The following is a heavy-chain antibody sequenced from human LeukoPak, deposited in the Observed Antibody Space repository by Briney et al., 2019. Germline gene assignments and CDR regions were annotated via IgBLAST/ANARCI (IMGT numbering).Heavy chain of an antibody. CDR2: ISGSGDST. D-gene: IGHD1-1*01. V-gene: IGHV3-23*01. CDR1: GFTFSSYG. J-gene: IGHJ4*02. CDR3: AKSKQLAPWDY. Sequence: GGTLRLSCAASGFTFSSYGMTWVRQAPGKGLEWVSTISGSGDSTSYADSVKGRFTISRDNSKNTLYLQMNSLRAEDTAVYYCAKSKQLAPWDYWGQGTLVTVSS.